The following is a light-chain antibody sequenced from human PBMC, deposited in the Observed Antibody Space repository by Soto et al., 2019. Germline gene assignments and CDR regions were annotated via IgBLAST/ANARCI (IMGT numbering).Light chain of an antibody. CDR2: AAS. CDR3: QQVVSYPRT. J-gene: IGKJ1*01. CDR1: QGISND. Sequence: DIQLTQSPSSLSASVVDRFTITCRASQGISNDLGWYQQKPGKVPKRLIYAASSLQSGVPSRFSGSGSGTEFTLTISSLQPEDVATYYCQQVVSYPRTFGQGTKVDIK. V-gene: IGKV1-17*01.